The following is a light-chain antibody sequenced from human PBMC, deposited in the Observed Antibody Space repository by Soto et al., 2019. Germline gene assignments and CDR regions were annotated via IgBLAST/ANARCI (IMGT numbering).Light chain of an antibody. CDR1: QSVSSNY. Sequence: IVLTQSPGTLALSPGERATFSCRASQSVSSNYLAWYQQKPGQAPRLLIYGASSRATGIPDRFSGSGSGTAVTLTISRLEPEDFAVYYCQQYSNSPYTFGQGTKLEIK. J-gene: IGKJ2*01. CDR2: GAS. CDR3: QQYSNSPYT. V-gene: IGKV3-20*01.